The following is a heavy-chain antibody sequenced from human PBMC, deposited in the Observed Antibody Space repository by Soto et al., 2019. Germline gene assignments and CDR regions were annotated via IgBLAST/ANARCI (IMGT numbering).Heavy chain of an antibody. V-gene: IGHV3-23*01. CDR1: GFTFSSYA. D-gene: IGHD3-3*01. CDR2: ISGSGGST. J-gene: IGHJ4*02. CDR3: AGVVQDYYDFGPSFDY. Sequence: GGSLRLSCAASGFTFSSYAMSWVRQAPGKGLEWVSAISGSGGSTYYADSVKGRFTISRDNSKNTLYLQMNSLRAEDTAVYYCAGVVQDYYDFGPSFDYWGQGTLVTVSS.